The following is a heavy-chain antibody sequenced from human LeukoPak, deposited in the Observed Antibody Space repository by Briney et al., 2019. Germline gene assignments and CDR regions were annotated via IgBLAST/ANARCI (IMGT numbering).Heavy chain of an antibody. V-gene: IGHV3-15*01. Sequence: GGSLRLSCAASGFTFNSAWMSWVRQAPGKGLEWVGRIKRKTDGGTTDYAAPVKGRFTISRDDSKSTLYLQVNSLKTEDTAVYYCTTTTWIQLWPKLFDYWGQGTLVTVSS. D-gene: IGHD5-18*01. CDR1: GFTFNSAW. CDR2: IKRKTDGGTT. CDR3: TTTTWIQLWPKLFDY. J-gene: IGHJ4*02.